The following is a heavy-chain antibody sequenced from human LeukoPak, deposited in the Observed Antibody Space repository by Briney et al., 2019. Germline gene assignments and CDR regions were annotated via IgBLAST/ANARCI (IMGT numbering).Heavy chain of an antibody. J-gene: IGHJ4*02. CDR2: IKSKVDGETT. D-gene: IGHD5-12*01. Sequence: PAGSLRLACVASGFSFSNTWMNWVRQAPGKGLEWVGRIKSKVDGETTDCAAPMRGRFTISRDDSKNTLYLQMDRLQIEDTALYYCTTRVATTNDNWGQGTLVTVSS. V-gene: IGHV3-15*01. CDR3: TTRVATTNDN. CDR1: GFSFSNTW.